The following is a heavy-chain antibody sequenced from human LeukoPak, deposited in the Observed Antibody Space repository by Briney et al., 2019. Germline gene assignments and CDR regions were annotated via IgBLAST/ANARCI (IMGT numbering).Heavy chain of an antibody. CDR3: ARDISAAAVPTGFDP. J-gene: IGHJ5*02. V-gene: IGHV3-23*01. Sequence: GGSLRLSCAASGFTFSSSAMSWVRQAPGKGLEWVSSISGSGSGGSTYYADSVKGRFTISRDNSKNTLYLQMGSLRAEDMAVYYCARDISAAAVPTGFDPWGQGTLVTVSS. CDR2: ISGSGSGGST. D-gene: IGHD6-13*01. CDR1: GFTFSSSA.